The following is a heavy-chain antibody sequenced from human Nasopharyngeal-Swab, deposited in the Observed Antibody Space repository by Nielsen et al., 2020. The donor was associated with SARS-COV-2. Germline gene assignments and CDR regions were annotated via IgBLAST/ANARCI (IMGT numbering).Heavy chain of an antibody. Sequence: WIRQPPGKGLEWVAVISYDGSNKYYADSVKGRFTISRDNSKNTLYLQMNSLRAEDTAVCYCAKDSVYYWGQGTLVTVSS. V-gene: IGHV3-30*18. CDR2: ISYDGSNK. J-gene: IGHJ4*02. CDR3: AKDSVYY.